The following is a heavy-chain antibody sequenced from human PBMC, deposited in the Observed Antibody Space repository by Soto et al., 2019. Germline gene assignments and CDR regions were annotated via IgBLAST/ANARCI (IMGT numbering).Heavy chain of an antibody. V-gene: IGHV3-33*01. D-gene: IGHD6-19*01. J-gene: IGHJ6*02. CDR1: GFTFSSYG. CDR2: IWYDGSNK. Sequence: GGSLRLSCAASGFTFSSYGMHWVRQAPGKGLEWVAVIWYDGSNKYYADSVKGRFTISRDNSKNTLYLQMNSLRAEDTAVYYCARDQGSLAVAYYYYYGMDVWGQGTTVTVSS. CDR3: ARDQGSLAVAYYYYYGMDV.